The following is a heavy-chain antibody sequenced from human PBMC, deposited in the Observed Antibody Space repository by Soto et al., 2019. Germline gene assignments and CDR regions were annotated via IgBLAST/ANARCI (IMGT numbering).Heavy chain of an antibody. Sequence: EVQLVESGGGLVQPGGSLRLSCAASGFTLSGRSMHWVRQAPGKGLVWVSGIDNAGTDSTYVDSVKGRFTSSRDNAKNMLYLQKNSLRVEDTAVYYCARGWFGPDVWGKGTTVTVSS. J-gene: IGHJ6*04. CDR3: ARGWFGPDV. CDR1: GFTLSGRS. V-gene: IGHV3-74*01. D-gene: IGHD3-10*01. CDR2: IDNAGTDS.